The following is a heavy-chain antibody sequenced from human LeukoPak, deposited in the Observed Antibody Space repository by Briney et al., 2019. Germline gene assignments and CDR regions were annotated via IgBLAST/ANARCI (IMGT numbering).Heavy chain of an antibody. CDR1: GGSLSGHY. J-gene: IGHJ3*01. Sequence: SETLALTCAVYGGSLSGHYWSWIRQSPGKGLEWIGDIHHDGRTKYSPSLKSRVSILLDTSKNEVSLRLTPVTAADTALYFSAGEPVPQDYGDTVNAYDLWGQGPMVIVSS. CDR2: IHHDGRT. V-gene: IGHV4-34*01. D-gene: IGHD4-17*01. CDR3: AGEPVPQDYGDTVNAYDL.